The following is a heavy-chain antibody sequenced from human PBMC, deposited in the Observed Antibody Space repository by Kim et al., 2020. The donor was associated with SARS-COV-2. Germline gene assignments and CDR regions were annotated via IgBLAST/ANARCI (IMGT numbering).Heavy chain of an antibody. CDR2: IDPSDTYT. D-gene: IGHD3-22*01. J-gene: IGHJ3*02. V-gene: IGHV5-10-1*01. CDR3: ARLPLTYYYDSSVLWYAFDI. CDR1: GYSFTSYW. Sequence: GESLKISCKGSGYSFTSYWISWVRQMPGKGLEWMGRIDPSDTYTNYSPSFQGHVTISADKSISTAYLQWSSLKASDTAMYYCARLPLTYYYDSSVLWYAFDIWGKGTMVTVSS.